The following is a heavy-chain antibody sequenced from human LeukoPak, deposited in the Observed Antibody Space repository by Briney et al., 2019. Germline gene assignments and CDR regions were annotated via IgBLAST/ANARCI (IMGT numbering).Heavy chain of an antibody. J-gene: IGHJ3*02. Sequence: GGCLRLACATPGFTVSSNYMSSVRQARGKGLEWVSAIYSGGTTYNADSVKGRSTLSRDHSNNTLCLQMTSLRGQDPAVYYWARSSGYSYGHGGDAFDIWGQGTMVTVSS. V-gene: IGHV3-66*01. CDR3: ARSSGYSYGHGGDAFDI. D-gene: IGHD5-18*01. CDR2: IYSGGTT. CDR1: GFTVSSNY.